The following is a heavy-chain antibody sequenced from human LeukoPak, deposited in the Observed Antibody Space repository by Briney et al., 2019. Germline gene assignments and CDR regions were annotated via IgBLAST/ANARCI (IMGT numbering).Heavy chain of an antibody. CDR1: GFTFSSYE. CDR2: ISSSGSTT. CDR3: ARDRPLDFWSGYCID. D-gene: IGHD3-3*01. Sequence: GGSLRLSCAASGFTFSSYEMNWVRQAPGKGLEWVSYISSSGSTTYYADSVKGRFTISRDNAKNSLYLQMNSLRAEDTAVYYCARDRPLDFWSGYCIDWGQGTLVTVSS. J-gene: IGHJ4*02. V-gene: IGHV3-48*03.